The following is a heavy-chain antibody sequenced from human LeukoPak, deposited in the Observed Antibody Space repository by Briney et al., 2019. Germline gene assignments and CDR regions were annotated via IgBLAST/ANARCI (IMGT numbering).Heavy chain of an antibody. CDR1: GFTFINYA. Sequence: PGGSLRLSCAASGFTFINYAMTWVRQAPGKGLEWVSAISGSGDSTFSADSVKGRFTISRDNSKNTLYLQMNSLRAEDTALYYCATSTVAKYDYWGQGTLVAVSS. CDR2: ISGSGDST. CDR3: ATSTVAKYDY. D-gene: IGHD4-11*01. V-gene: IGHV3-23*01. J-gene: IGHJ4*02.